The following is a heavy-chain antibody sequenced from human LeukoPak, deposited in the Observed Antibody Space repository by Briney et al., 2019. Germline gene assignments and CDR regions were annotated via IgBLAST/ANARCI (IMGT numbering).Heavy chain of an antibody. Sequence: ASVNVSCKASVYTFTGYYMHWVRQAPGQGLEWMGWINPNSGGTNYAQEFQGRVTMTRDTSISTAYMKLSRLRSDDTAVYYCARVGLELYDAFDIWGQGTMVTVSS. CDR1: VYTFTGYY. CDR2: INPNSGGT. D-gene: IGHD1-1*01. V-gene: IGHV1-2*02. CDR3: ARVGLELYDAFDI. J-gene: IGHJ3*02.